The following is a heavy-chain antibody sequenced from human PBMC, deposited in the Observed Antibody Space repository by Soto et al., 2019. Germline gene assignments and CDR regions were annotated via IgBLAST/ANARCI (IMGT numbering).Heavy chain of an antibody. CDR3: ARDVRGSTQSFDY. V-gene: IGHV4-31*03. D-gene: IGHD3-10*02. Sequence: QVQLQESGPGLVKPSQTLALTCTVSGGSISSGGYYWSWIRQHPGKGLEWIGYIYYSGSTDYNPSLKSRVIISVDTSKNQFSLKLSSVTAADTAVYYCARDVRGSTQSFDYWGQGTLVTVSS. J-gene: IGHJ4*02. CDR1: GGSISSGGYY. CDR2: IYYSGST.